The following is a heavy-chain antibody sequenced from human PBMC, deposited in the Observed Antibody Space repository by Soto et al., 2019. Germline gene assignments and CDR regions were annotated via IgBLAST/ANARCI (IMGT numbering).Heavy chain of an antibody. D-gene: IGHD1-1*01. J-gene: IGHJ4*02. Sequence: SETLSLTFTVSGGSISSYYWSWIRQPPGKGLEWIGYIYYSGSTNYNPSLKSRVTISVDTSKNQFSLKLSSVTAADTAVYYCARARVGTALFDYWGQGTLVTVSS. CDR3: ARARVGTALFDY. CDR2: IYYSGST. CDR1: GGSISSYY. V-gene: IGHV4-59*01.